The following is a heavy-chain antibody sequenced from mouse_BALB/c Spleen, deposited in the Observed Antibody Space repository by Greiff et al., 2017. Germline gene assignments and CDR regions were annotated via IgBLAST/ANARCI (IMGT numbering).Heavy chain of an antibody. D-gene: IGHD4-1*01. J-gene: IGHJ3*01. CDR2: INSNGGST. V-gene: IGHV5-6-2*01. CDR1: GFTFSSYY. Sequence: EVKVVESGGGLVKLGGPLKLSCAASGFTFSSYYMSWVRQTPEKRLELVAAINSNGGSTYYPDTVKGRFTISRDNAKNTLYLQMSSLKSEDTALYYCASGWDEGAWFAYWGQGTLVTVSA. CDR3: ASGWDEGAWFAY.